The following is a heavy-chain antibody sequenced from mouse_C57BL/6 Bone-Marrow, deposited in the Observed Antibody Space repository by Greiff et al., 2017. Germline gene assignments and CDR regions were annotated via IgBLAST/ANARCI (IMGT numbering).Heavy chain of an antibody. J-gene: IGHJ4*01. CDR2: ISNLAYSI. Sequence: EVNVVESGGGLVQPGGSLKLSCAASGFTFSDYGMAWVRQAPRKGPEWVAFISNLAYSIYYADTVTGRFTISRENAKNTLYLERSSLRSEDTAMYYCARLYPYYAMDYWGQGTSVTVSS. D-gene: IGHD2-3*01. V-gene: IGHV5-15*01. CDR3: ARLYPYYAMDY. CDR1: GFTFSDYG.